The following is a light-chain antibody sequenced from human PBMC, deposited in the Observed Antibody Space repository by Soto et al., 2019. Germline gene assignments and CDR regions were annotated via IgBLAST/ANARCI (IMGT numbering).Light chain of an antibody. CDR1: QSISDT. J-gene: IGKJ1*01. V-gene: IGKV3-15*01. CDR2: GAS. CDR3: QQYRT. Sequence: EIVLTQSPATLSVSPGGRATLSCRASQSISDTLAWYQQKPGQAPRLLIYGASTRVPGFPARFSGSGSGTDFTLTISSLQPDDFATYYCQQYRTFGQGTKVDIK.